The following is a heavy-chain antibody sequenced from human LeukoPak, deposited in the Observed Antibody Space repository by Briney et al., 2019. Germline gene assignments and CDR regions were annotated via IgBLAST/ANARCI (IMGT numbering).Heavy chain of an antibody. Sequence: PSETLSLTCTVSGYSISSGYYWGWIRQPPGKGLEWIGSIYHSGSTYYNPSLKSRVTISVDTSKNQFPLKLSSVTAADTAVYYCARERYSIAVAGTIDPWGQGTLVTVSS. CDR1: GYSISSGYY. CDR3: ARERYSIAVAGTIDP. J-gene: IGHJ5*02. CDR2: IYHSGST. V-gene: IGHV4-38-2*02. D-gene: IGHD6-19*01.